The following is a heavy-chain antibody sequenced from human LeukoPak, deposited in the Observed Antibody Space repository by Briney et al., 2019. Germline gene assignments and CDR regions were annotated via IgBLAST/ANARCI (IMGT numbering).Heavy chain of an antibody. CDR3: ARAGFLEYSSSLFDY. CDR1: GYTFTDYY. Sequence: ASVKVSCKASGYTFTDYYMHWVRQAPGQGLEWMGWINPNSGGANYAQKFQGRVTMTRDTSISTAYMELSRLRSDDTAVYYCARAGFLEYSSSLFDYWDQGTLVTVSS. V-gene: IGHV1-2*02. D-gene: IGHD6-6*01. CDR2: INPNSGGA. J-gene: IGHJ4*02.